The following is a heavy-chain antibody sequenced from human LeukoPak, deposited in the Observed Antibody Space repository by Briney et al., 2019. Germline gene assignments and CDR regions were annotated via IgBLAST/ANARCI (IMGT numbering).Heavy chain of an antibody. J-gene: IGHJ4*02. CDR3: AREAEYCSSTSCYPDY. CDR1: GGTFSSYG. V-gene: IGHV1-2*06. CDR2: INPNSGGT. D-gene: IGHD2-2*01. Sequence: ASVTVSCKASGGTFSSYGISWVGQAPGQGLEWMGRINPNSGGTNYAQKFQGRVTMTRDTSISTAYMELSRLRSDDTAVYYCAREAEYCSSTSCYPDYWGQGTLVTVSS.